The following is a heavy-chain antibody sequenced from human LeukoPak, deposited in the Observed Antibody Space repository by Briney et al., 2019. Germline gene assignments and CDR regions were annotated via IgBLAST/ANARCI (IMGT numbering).Heavy chain of an antibody. V-gene: IGHV3-23*01. D-gene: IGHD1-26*01. CDR1: GFTFNNYA. Sequence: PGGSLRLSCAASGFTFNNYAMSWVRQAPGKGLEWVSAIRGSGAGTYYADSVKGRFTISRDNFKNTLYLQMNSLKAEDTAVYYCAKGMSGSYFYLFDYWGQGTLVTVSS. J-gene: IGHJ4*02. CDR3: AKGMSGSYFYLFDY. CDR2: IRGSGAGT.